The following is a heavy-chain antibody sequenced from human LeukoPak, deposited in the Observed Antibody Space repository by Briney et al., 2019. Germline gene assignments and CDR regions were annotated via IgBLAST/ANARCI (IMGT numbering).Heavy chain of an antibody. J-gene: IGHJ4*02. Sequence: GGSLRLSCAASGFTFSSYAMSWVRQAPGKGLEWVANIKQDGSEKYYVDSVKGRFTISRDNAKNTLYLQMNSLRAEDTAVYYCARERAPNYGLDYWGQGTLVTVSS. D-gene: IGHD3-10*01. CDR2: IKQDGSEK. CDR3: ARERAPNYGLDY. CDR1: GFTFSSYA. V-gene: IGHV3-7*01.